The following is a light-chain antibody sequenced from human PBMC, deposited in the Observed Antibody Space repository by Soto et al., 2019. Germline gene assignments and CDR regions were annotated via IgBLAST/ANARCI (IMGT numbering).Light chain of an antibody. CDR3: QEYDSAPWA. V-gene: IGKV1-27*01. CDR2: AAS. CDR1: QGISNY. J-gene: IGKJ1*01. Sequence: DIQMTPSPSSLSASVRDRVTITCRASQGISNYLAWYQQKPGKVPKVLIYAASTLQSGLPSRFSGSGSGTDFTLTISSLEPEDVATYYCQEYDSAPWAFGQGTKVEIK.